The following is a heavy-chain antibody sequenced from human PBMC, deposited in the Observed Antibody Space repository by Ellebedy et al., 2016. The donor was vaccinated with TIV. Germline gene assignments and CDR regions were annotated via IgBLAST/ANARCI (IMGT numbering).Heavy chain of an antibody. D-gene: IGHD1-1*01. CDR3: AGRAYNWNDGGLFDY. J-gene: IGHJ4*02. CDR1: GFTFSSYA. V-gene: IGHV3-30-3*01. CDR2: ISYDGSNK. Sequence: GGSLRLSCAASGFTFSSYAMHWVRQAPGKGLEWVAVISYDGSNKYYADSVKGRFTISRDNAKNSLYLQMNSLRAEDTAVYYCAGRAYNWNDGGLFDYWGQGTLVTVSS.